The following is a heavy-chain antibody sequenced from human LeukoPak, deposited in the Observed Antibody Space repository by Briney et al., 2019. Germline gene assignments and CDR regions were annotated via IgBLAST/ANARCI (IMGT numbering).Heavy chain of an antibody. CDR1: GFFIGSYW. CDR2: IRQDGSEK. Sequence: GGSLRLSCVASGFFIGSYWMSWVRQAPGKGLEWVANIRQDGSEKYYVDSVKGRLTISRDNAKNSLYLQMNNLTAADTAIYYCARAGYYGDDAFDLWGQGTRVTVSS. D-gene: IGHD2/OR15-2a*01. V-gene: IGHV3-7*01. J-gene: IGHJ3*01. CDR3: ARAGYYGDDAFDL.